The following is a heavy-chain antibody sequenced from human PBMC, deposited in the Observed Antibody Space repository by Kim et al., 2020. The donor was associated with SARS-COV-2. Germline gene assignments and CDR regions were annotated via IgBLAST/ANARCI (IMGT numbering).Heavy chain of an antibody. Sequence: GGSLRLSCAASGFTFSSYWMSWVRQAPGKGLEWVANVKQDGSEKYYVDSVKGRFTISRDNAKNSLYLQMSSLRAEDTAVYYCARGLLGAVAGTSDYWGQGTLVTVSS. CDR2: VKQDGSEK. D-gene: IGHD6-19*01. V-gene: IGHV3-7*01. J-gene: IGHJ4*02. CDR3: ARGLLGAVAGTSDY. CDR1: GFTFSSYW.